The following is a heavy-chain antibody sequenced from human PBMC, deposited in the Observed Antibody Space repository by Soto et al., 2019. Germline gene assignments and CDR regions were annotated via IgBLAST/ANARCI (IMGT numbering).Heavy chain of an antibody. CDR1: GGSFSGYY. V-gene: IGHV4-34*01. J-gene: IGHJ5*02. Sequence: ETLSLTCAVYGGSFSGYYWSWIRQPPGKGLEWIGEINHSGSTNYNPSLKSRVTISVDTSKNQFSLKLSSVTAADTAVYHCARGLRNFDWYRRWFDPWGQGTLVTVSS. CDR2: INHSGST. CDR3: ARGLRNFDWYRRWFDP. D-gene: IGHD3-9*01.